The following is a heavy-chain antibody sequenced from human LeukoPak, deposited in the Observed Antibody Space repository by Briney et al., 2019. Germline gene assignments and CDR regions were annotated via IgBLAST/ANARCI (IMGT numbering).Heavy chain of an antibody. V-gene: IGHV5-51*01. J-gene: IGHJ3*02. CDR2: IYPGDSDT. D-gene: IGHD3-10*01. CDR1: GYSFTSYW. CDR3: ARSSPYGSGSYQDAFDI. Sequence: GESLKISCKGSGYSFTSYWIGWVRQMPGKGLEWMGIIYPGDSDTRYSPSFQGQVTISADKSISTAYLQWSSLKASDTAMYYCARSSPYGSGSYQDAFDIWGQGTMVTVSS.